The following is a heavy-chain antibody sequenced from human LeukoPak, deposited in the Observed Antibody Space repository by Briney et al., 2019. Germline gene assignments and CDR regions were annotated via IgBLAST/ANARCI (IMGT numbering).Heavy chain of an antibody. V-gene: IGHV4-39*07. J-gene: IGHJ5*02. CDR3: ARRYDYVWGSYRHNWFDP. Sequence: SETLSLTCTVSGGSISSSSYYWGWIRQPPGKGLEWIGSIYYSGSTYYNPSLKSRVTISVDTSKNQFSLKLSSVTAADTAVYYCARRYDYVWGSYRHNWFDPWGQGTLVTVSS. CDR1: GGSISSSSYY. D-gene: IGHD3-16*02. CDR2: IYYSGST.